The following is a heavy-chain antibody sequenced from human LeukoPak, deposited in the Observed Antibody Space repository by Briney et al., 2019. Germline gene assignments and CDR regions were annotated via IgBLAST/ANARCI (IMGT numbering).Heavy chain of an antibody. D-gene: IGHD4-23*01. CDR1: GGSISSSSYY. CDR2: IYYSGST. CDR3: ARDLLYGGKPSYGIQH. J-gene: IGHJ1*01. Sequence: SETLSLTCTVSGGSISSSSYYWGWIRQPPGKGLEWIGSIYYSGSTYYNPSLKSRVTISVDTSKNQFSLKLSSVTAADTAVYYCARDLLYGGKPSYGIQHWGQGTLVTVSS. V-gene: IGHV4-39*02.